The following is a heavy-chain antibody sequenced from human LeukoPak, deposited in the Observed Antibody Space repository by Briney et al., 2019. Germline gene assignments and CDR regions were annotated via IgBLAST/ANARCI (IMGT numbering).Heavy chain of an antibody. V-gene: IGHV3-48*04. Sequence: GGSLRLSCAASGFTFSSYSMNWVRQAPGKGLEWVSYISSSSSTIYYADSVKGRFTISRDNAKNSLYLQMNSLRAEDTAVYYCATAGRVAPWYYYYYYGMDVWGQGTTVTVSS. CDR2: ISSSSSTI. D-gene: IGHD2-15*01. J-gene: IGHJ6*02. CDR3: ATAGRVAPWYYYYYYGMDV. CDR1: GFTFSSYS.